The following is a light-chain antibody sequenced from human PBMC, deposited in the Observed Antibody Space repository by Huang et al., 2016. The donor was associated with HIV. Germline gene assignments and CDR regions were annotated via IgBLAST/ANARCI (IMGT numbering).Light chain of an antibody. CDR2: LGS. J-gene: IGKJ5*01. V-gene: IGKV2-28*01. Sequence: IVMTHSPLSLAVTPGEPASISCRSSRGLQHSNGDNYLNWYLQKPGQSPQLLIYLGSNRASGVPDRVSGSGSGTDFSLKIRSVEAEDVGVYYCMQGRQTSITFGQGTRLEIK. CDR1: RGLQHSNGDNY. CDR3: MQGRQTSIT.